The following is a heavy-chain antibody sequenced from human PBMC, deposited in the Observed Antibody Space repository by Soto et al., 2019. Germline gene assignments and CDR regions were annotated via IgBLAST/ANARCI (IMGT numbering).Heavy chain of an antibody. J-gene: IGHJ4*02. D-gene: IGHD3-10*01. CDR1: GGSISSGGYY. V-gene: IGHV4-31*03. CDR3: ARGVTMVRGVIHTPYFDY. CDR2: IYYSGST. Sequence: QVQLQESGPGLVKPSQTLSLTCTVSGGSISSGGYYWSWIRQHPGKGLEWIGYIYYSGSTYYNPSLKSRVTLSVATSKTLCSLKLSSVTAADTAVYYCARGVTMVRGVIHTPYFDYWGQGTLVTVSS.